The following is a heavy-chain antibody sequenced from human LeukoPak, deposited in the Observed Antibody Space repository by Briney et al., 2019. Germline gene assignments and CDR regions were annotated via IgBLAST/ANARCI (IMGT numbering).Heavy chain of an antibody. D-gene: IGHD5-18*01. CDR2: IYYSGST. J-gene: IGHJ4*02. V-gene: IGHV4-30-4*01. CDR3: ARDLPALVPVY. CDR1: GGSISSGDYY. Sequence: SETLSLTCTVSGGSISSGDYYWSWIRQPPGKGLEWIGYIYYSGSTYYNPTLKSRVTISVDTSNNQFSLKLSSVTAADTAVYYSARDLPALVPVYWGQGTLVTVSS.